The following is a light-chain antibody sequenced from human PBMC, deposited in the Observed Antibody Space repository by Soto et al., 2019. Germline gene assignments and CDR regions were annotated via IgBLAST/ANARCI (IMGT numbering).Light chain of an antibody. Sequence: DVQMTQSPSTLSASVGDRFTITCRASQSIGSWLAWYQQKPGKAPKLLIYDASILENGVPSRFSGSGSGTEFALTISSLQADDFAIYYCQQYNSYPPNFGGGTTVEIK. CDR3: QQYNSYPPN. V-gene: IGKV1-5*01. J-gene: IGKJ4*01. CDR2: DAS. CDR1: QSIGSW.